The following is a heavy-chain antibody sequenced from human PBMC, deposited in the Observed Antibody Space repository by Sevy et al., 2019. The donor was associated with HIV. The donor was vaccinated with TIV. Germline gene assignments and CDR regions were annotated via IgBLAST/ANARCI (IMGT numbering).Heavy chain of an antibody. CDR3: ARDGRRSYYMDV. J-gene: IGHJ6*03. V-gene: IGHV4-61*02. Sequence: SETLSLTCTVSDGSISSGSYYWSWIRQPAGKGLEWIGRIYTSGSTNYNPSLKSRVTISVDTSKNQFSLKLSSVTAADTAVYYCARDGRRSYYMDVWGKGTTVTVSS. CDR2: IYTSGST. CDR1: DGSISSGSYY. D-gene: IGHD1-26*01.